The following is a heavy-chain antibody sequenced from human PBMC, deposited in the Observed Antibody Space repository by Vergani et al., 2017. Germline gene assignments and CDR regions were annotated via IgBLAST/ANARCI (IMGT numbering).Heavy chain of an antibody. CDR1: GFTFSSYS. CDR2: ISSSSSTI. CDR3: ARDLGPLAAAGTLAGY. V-gene: IGHV3-48*01. J-gene: IGHJ4*02. Sequence: EVQLVESGGGLVQPGGSLRLSCAASGFTFSSYSMNWVRQAPGKGLEWVSYISSSSSTIYYADSVKGRFTISRDNAKNSLYLQMNSLRAEDTAVYYCARDLGPLAAAGTLAGYWGQGTLVTVSS. D-gene: IGHD6-13*01.